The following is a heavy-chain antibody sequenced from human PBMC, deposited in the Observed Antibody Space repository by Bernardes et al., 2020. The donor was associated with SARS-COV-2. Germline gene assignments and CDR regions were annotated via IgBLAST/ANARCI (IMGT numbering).Heavy chain of an antibody. Sequence: SKTLYLTCTVSGGSISSSSYYWGWIRQPPGKGLEWIGEINHSGSTNYNPSLKSRVTISVDTSKNQFSLKLSSVTAADTAVYYCARGLIPRITIFGVVIRDPARSYGMDVWGQGTTVTVSS. D-gene: IGHD3-3*01. J-gene: IGHJ6*02. CDR2: INHSGST. CDR3: ARGLIPRITIFGVVIRDPARSYGMDV. CDR1: GGSISSSSYY. V-gene: IGHV4-39*07.